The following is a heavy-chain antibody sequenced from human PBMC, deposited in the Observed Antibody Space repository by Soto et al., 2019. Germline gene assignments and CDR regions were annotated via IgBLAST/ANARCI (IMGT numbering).Heavy chain of an antibody. CDR3: ARVDVDTAMASDY. CDR1: GGSISSSNW. Sequence: SETLSLTCAVSGGSISSSNWWSWVRQPPGKGLEWIGEIYHSGSTNYNPSLKSRVTISVDKSKNQFSLKLSSVTAADTAVYYCARVDVDTAMASDYWGQGTLVTVSS. CDR2: IYHSGST. J-gene: IGHJ4*02. V-gene: IGHV4-4*02. D-gene: IGHD5-18*01.